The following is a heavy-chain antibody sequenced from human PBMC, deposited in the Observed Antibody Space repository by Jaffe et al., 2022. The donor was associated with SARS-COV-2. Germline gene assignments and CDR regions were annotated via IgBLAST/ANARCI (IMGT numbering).Heavy chain of an antibody. V-gene: IGHV3-15*01. J-gene: IGHJ4*02. CDR1: GLIFNNAW. CDR2: IKNKVDGGTT. CDR3: TTVRSTIHFDN. Sequence: EVQLVESGGGLVKPGGSLRLSCAASGLIFNNAWLSWVRQAPGKGLEWVGRIKNKVDGGTTEYAAPVKGRFTISRDDSKNKVYLQMNSLKAEDTAVYYCTTVRSTIHFDNWGQGTLVTVSS.